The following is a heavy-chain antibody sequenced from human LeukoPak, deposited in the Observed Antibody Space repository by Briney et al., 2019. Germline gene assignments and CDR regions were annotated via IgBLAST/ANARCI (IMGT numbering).Heavy chain of an antibody. J-gene: IGHJ6*02. CDR1: GYTFTGYY. D-gene: IGHD3-3*01. Sequence: ASVKVSCKASGYTFTGYYMHWVRQAPGQGLEWMGRINPNSGGTNYAQKFQGRVTMTRDTSISTAYMELSRLRSDDTAVYYCARGLGESYGMDVWGQGTTVTVSS. CDR2: INPNSGGT. V-gene: IGHV1-2*06. CDR3: ARGLGESYGMDV.